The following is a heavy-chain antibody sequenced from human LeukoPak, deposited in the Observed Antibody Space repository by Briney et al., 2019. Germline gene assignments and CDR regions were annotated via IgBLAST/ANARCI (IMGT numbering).Heavy chain of an antibody. J-gene: IGHJ4*02. CDR3: TRVIVATKDY. D-gene: IGHD5-12*01. Sequence: GGSLRLACTGSGFTFGDYAMNWVRQAPGKGLEWVGFIRSKNYGGTTEYAASVKGRFTISRDDSKSIAYLQMNSLKTEGTAMYYCTRVIVATKDYWGQGTLVTVSS. CDR1: GFTFGDYA. CDR2: IRSKNYGGTT. V-gene: IGHV3-49*04.